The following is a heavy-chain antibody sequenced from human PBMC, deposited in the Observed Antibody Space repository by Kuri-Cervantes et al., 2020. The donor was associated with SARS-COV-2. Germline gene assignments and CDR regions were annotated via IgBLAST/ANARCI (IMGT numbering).Heavy chain of an antibody. Sequence: GESLKISCTASGFTFGDYAMSWVRQAPGKGLEWVGFIRSKAYGGTTEYAASVKGRFTISRDDSKNTLYLQMNSLRAEDTAVYYCAREDAFYDAFDIWGQGTMVTVSS. CDR1: GFTFGDYA. D-gene: IGHD3-3*02. CDR2: IRSKAYGGTT. J-gene: IGHJ3*02. CDR3: AREDAFYDAFDI. V-gene: IGHV3-49*04.